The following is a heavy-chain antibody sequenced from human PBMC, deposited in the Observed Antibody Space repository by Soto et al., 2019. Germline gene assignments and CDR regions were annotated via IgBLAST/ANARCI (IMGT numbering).Heavy chain of an antibody. CDR2: INTYNGNT. V-gene: IGHV1-18*01. D-gene: IGHD4-17*01. CDR3: ARDDYGDYKY. Sequence: QVQLVQSGAEVKRPGASVRVSCKASGYSFTTYGFSWVRQAPGQGLEWMGWINTYNGNTNYTQRFQGRVTMTTDTSTSTVYMDLMSLKSDDTAMYYCARDDYGDYKYWGQGTLVTVSS. J-gene: IGHJ4*02. CDR1: GYSFTTYG.